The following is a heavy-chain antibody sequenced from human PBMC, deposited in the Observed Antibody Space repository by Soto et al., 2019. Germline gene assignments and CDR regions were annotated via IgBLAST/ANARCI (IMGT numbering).Heavy chain of an antibody. V-gene: IGHV3-33*01. Sequence: QVQLVESGGGVVQPGRSLRLSCAASGFTFSHYGMHWVRQAPGKGLEWVAAMWYDGSNKYYADSVKGRFPISRDNSKNTLYLQMNSLRAEDTAVYYCARAGAITAPFYSFEYWGQGTLVTVSS. CDR3: ARAGAITAPFYSFEY. CDR2: MWYDGSNK. CDR1: GFTFSHYG. D-gene: IGHD1-26*01. J-gene: IGHJ4*02.